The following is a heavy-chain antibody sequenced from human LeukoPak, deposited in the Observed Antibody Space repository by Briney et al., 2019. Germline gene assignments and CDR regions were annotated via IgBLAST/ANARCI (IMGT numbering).Heavy chain of an antibody. D-gene: IGHD6-19*01. CDR3: TRAYSTGWLGINDY. CDR1: GFTFSDYA. CDR2: IRNKANGGTA. V-gene: IGHV3-49*04. J-gene: IGHJ4*02. Sequence: PGGSLRLSCTTSGFTFSDYAVTWVRQAPGKGLEWVGFIRNKANGGTADYAASVKGRFTISRDDSKTIAYLPMNSLKTEDTAVYYCTRAYSTGWLGINDYWGQGALVTVSS.